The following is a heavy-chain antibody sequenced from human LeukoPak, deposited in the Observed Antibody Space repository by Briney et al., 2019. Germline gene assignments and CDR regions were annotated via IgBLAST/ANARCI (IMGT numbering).Heavy chain of an antibody. J-gene: IGHJ3*02. CDR2: IYYSGST. CDR1: GGSISSGDYY. Sequence: SETPSLTCTVSGGSISSGDYYWSWIRQPPGKGLEWIGYIYYSGSTYYNPSLKSRVTISVDTSKNQFSLKLSSVTAADTAVYYCSTSCCSGDAFDIWGQGTMVTVSS. D-gene: IGHD2-2*01. V-gene: IGHV4-30-4*08. CDR3: STSCCSGDAFDI.